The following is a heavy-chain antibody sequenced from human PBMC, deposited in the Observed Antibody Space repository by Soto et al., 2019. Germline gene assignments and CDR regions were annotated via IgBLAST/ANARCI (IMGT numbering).Heavy chain of an antibody. Sequence: SETLSLTCVVSGGSLSDDFWSWMRQPPGMALEWIGEINHLGSINYNPSLTSRVTMSVDTSKNQFSLTLNSVTAADTATYYCARGGISHWAYFYYMDVWDRGTTVTVSS. CDR1: GGSLSDDF. CDR3: ARGGISHWAYFYYMDV. V-gene: IGHV4-34*01. J-gene: IGHJ6*03. CDR2: INHLGSI. D-gene: IGHD2-21*01.